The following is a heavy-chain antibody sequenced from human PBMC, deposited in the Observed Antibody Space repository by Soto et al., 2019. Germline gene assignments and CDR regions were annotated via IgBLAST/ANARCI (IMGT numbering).Heavy chain of an antibody. Sequence: SETLSLTYTVSGGSISSYYWSWIRQPPGKGLEWIGYIYYSGSTNYNPSLKSRVTISVDTSKNQFSLKLSSVTAADTAVYYCARAPAVAAHYYYYGMDVWGQGTTVTVSS. CDR3: ARAPAVAAHYYYYGMDV. CDR2: IYYSGST. J-gene: IGHJ6*02. D-gene: IGHD6-19*01. CDR1: GGSISSYY. V-gene: IGHV4-59*12.